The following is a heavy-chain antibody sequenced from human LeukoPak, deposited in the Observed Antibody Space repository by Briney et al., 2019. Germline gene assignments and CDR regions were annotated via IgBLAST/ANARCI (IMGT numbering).Heavy chain of an antibody. CDR2: ISGSGGST. CDR1: GFTFSSYA. Sequence: PGGSLRLSCAASGFTFSSYAMSWVRQAPGKGLEWVSAISGSGGSTYYADSVKGRFTISRDNSKNTLYLQMYSLRAEDTAVYYCALPPHYDFWSGFYDYWGQGTLVTVSS. V-gene: IGHV3-23*01. J-gene: IGHJ4*02. CDR3: ALPPHYDFWSGFYDY. D-gene: IGHD3-3*01.